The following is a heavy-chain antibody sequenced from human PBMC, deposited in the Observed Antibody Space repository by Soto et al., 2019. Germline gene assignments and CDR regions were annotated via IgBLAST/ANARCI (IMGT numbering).Heavy chain of an antibody. Sequence: EVQLVESGGGLVKPGESLRLSCAVSGFTFTNVWMSWVRQAPGKGLEWVGRIKSKTAGETIDYAAVVKGRFTISRDDSKNTLYLQLNSLQTEDSAVYYCTKIGPGAEELDYWGRGTRVSVSS. V-gene: IGHV3-15*01. CDR3: TKIGPGAEELDY. J-gene: IGHJ4*02. CDR1: GFTFTNVW. D-gene: IGHD2-2*01. CDR2: IKSKTAGETI.